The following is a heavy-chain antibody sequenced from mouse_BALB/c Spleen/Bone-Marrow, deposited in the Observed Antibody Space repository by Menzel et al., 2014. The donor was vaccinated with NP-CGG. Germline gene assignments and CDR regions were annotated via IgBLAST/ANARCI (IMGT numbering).Heavy chain of an antibody. J-gene: IGHJ2*01. CDR1: GYTLTDYA. Sequence: VQLQQSGAELVRPGVSVKISCKGSGYTLTDYAMHWVKQSHAESLEWIGVISTYYGDATYNQKFEGKATMTVDKSSSTAYMELARLTSEDSAIYYCARDLDYWGQGTTLTVSS. V-gene: IGHV1S137*01. CDR2: ISTYYGDA. CDR3: ARDLDY.